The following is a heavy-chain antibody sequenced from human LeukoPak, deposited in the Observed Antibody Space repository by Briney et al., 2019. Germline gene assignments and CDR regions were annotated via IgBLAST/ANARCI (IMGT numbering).Heavy chain of an antibody. V-gene: IGHV4-61*01. J-gene: IGHJ6*03. CDR3: AREQWLVTFPPYYYYHMDV. Sequence: SETLSLTCTVSGYSISSGYYWGWIRQPPGKGLEWIGYIYYSGSTNYNPSLKSRVTISVDTSKNQFSLKLSSVTAADTAVYYCAREQWLVTFPPYYYYHMDVWGKGTTVTVSS. CDR2: IYYSGST. CDR1: GYSISSGYY. D-gene: IGHD6-19*01.